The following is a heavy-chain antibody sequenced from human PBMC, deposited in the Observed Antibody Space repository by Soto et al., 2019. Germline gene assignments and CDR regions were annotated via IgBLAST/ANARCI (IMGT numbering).Heavy chain of an antibody. CDR2: ISAYNGNT. CDR3: ARDVAVAGKSDYYYGMDV. J-gene: IGHJ6*02. D-gene: IGHD6-19*01. V-gene: IGHV1-18*01. Sequence: ASVKVSCKASGYTFTSYGISWVRQAPGQGLEWMGWISAYNGNTNYAQKLQGRVTMTTDTSTSTAYMELRSLRSDDTAVYYCARDVAVAGKSDYYYGMDVWGQGTTVTVSS. CDR1: GYTFTSYG.